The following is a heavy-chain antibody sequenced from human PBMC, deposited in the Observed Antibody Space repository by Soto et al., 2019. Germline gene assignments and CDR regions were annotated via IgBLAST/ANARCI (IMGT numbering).Heavy chain of an antibody. CDR3: VRDLNYKFFFDL. CDR1: GFTFSTYA. Sequence: EGQVVESGGDLVQPGDSLTISCAASGFTFSTYAMSWVRQAPGKGLAWVSGIHKTGTITFYADSVKGRFTISRDNSKNTLYLHMRSLRDGETAVYYCVRDLNYKFFFDLWGQGTLVTVSS. V-gene: IGHV3-23*05. D-gene: IGHD3-10*01. J-gene: IGHJ4*02. CDR2: IHKTGTIT.